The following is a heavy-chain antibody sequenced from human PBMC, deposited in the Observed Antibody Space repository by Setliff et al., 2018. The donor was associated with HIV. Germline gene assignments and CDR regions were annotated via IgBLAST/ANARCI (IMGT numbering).Heavy chain of an antibody. V-gene: IGHV4-61*09. CDR1: GGSISSGTYF. J-gene: IGHJ4*02. CDR3: ARSLLPSITVAGTIGY. CDR2: IHTSGNA. D-gene: IGHD6-19*01. Sequence: SETLSLTCTVSGGSISSGTYFWSWIRQPAGKGLEWIGHIHTSGNANYNPSLNSRVTISVDTSKNHFSLKLSAVTAADTAVYYCARSLLPSITVAGTIGYWGQGSLVTVSS.